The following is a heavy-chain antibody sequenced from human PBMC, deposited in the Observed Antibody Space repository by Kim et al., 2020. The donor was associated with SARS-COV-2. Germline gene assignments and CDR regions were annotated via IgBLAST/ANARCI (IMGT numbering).Heavy chain of an antibody. Sequence: DSVQGRFTISRDNSKNTLYLQLNSLRVEDTAVYYCTRGITMIVGNYYGVDVWGQGTTVTVSS. V-gene: IGHV3-30*07. D-gene: IGHD3-22*01. CDR3: TRGITMIVGNYYGVDV. J-gene: IGHJ6*02.